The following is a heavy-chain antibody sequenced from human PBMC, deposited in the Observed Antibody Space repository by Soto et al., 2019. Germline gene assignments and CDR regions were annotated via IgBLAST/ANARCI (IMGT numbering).Heavy chain of an antibody. CDR2: IYHSGTT. V-gene: IGHV4-38-2*01. D-gene: IGHD3-10*01. Sequence: SETLSLTCAVSGFSISSGYYWGWIRQPPGKGLEWIGNIYHSGTTYYNPSLSSRVTISVDTSKNQFSLRLTSVTAADTAVYYCASVTSLRYFYYYPYWGQLTLVTGSS. CDR1: GFSISSGYY. CDR3: ASVTSLRYFYYYPY. J-gene: IGHJ4*02.